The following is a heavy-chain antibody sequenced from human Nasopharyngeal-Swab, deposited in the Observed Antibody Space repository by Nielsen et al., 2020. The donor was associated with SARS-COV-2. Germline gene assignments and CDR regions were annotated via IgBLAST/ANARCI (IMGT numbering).Heavy chain of an antibody. CDR3: ARTPYYDILTGYYRGAGDYYYYYGMDV. D-gene: IGHD3-9*01. Sequence: ASVKVSCKASGYTFTSYYMHWVRQAPGQGLEWMGIINPSGGSTSYAQKFQGRVTMTRDTSTSTVYMELGSLRSEDTAVYYCARTPYYDILTGYYRGAGDYYYYYGMDVWGQGTTVTVSS. V-gene: IGHV1-46*01. CDR1: GYTFTSYY. CDR2: INPSGGST. J-gene: IGHJ6*02.